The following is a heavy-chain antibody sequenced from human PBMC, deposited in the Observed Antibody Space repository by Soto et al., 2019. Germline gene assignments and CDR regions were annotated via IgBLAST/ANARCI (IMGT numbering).Heavy chain of an antibody. CDR2: IYHSGST. J-gene: IGHJ6*02. Sequence: QVQLQESGPGLVKPSGTLSLTCDVSGGSISSINWWSWVRQPPGKGLKWIGEIYHSGSTTYNPSLKSRVTISVDKCKNQFSLKLKSVTAADTAIYYCARGGGPDIAYGMDVWGQGTTVTVSS. V-gene: IGHV4-4*02. CDR1: GGSISSINW. CDR3: ARGGGPDIAYGMDV. D-gene: IGHD5-12*01.